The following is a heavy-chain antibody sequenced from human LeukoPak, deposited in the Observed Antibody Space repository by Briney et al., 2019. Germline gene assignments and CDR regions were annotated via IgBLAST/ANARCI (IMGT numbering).Heavy chain of an antibody. J-gene: IGHJ4*02. CDR2: VKQDGSEK. Sequence: GGSLRVSCAASGFTFSSYWMSWVRQAPGKGPEWVANVKQDGSEKNYVDSVKGRFTISRDNAKNSLELQMNSLRDEDTAVYYCARAGGYASSWAYWGQGTLVTVSS. CDR3: ARAGGYASSWAY. V-gene: IGHV3-7*01. D-gene: IGHD5-12*01. CDR1: GFTFSSYW.